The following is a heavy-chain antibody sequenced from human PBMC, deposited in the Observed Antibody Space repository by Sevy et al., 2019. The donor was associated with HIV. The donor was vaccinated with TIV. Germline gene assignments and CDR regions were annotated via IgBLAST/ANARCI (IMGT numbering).Heavy chain of an antibody. D-gene: IGHD2-15*01. CDR1: GFTFNDYA. J-gene: IGHJ5*02. CDR3: GREGAPYRNIRYCSGNNCFYNRFDP. CDR2: ISSDGDNK. V-gene: IGHV3-30-3*01. Sequence: GGSLRLSCAASGFTFNDYALHWVRQAPGKGLEWVAIISSDGDNKYYADTVKGRFTISRDNSKNTVYLQMNRLRAEDTAFYSCGREGAPYRNIRYCSGNNCFYNRFDPWGQGTLVTVSS.